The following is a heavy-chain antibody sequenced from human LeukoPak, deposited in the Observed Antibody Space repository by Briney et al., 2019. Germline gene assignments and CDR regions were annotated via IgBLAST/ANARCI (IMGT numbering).Heavy chain of an antibody. D-gene: IGHD6-13*01. V-gene: IGHV1-2*02. J-gene: IGHJ4*02. CDR2: INPNSGGT. CDR1: GCTFTGYY. CDR3: ARDSPGIAAAGHDY. Sequence: ASVKVSCKASGCTFTGYYMHWVRQAPGQGLEWMGWINPNSGGTNYAQKFQGRVTMTRDTSISTAYMELSRLRSDDTAVYYCARDSPGIAAAGHDYWGQGTLVTVS.